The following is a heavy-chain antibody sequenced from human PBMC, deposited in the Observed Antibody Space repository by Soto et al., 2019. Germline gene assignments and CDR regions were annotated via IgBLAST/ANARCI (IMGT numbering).Heavy chain of an antibody. CDR3: AKDLARVVGATARGYYYSVMAV. V-gene: IGHV3-30*18. CDR1: GFTFSSYG. J-gene: IGHJ6*02. Sequence: PGGSLRLSCAASGFTFSSYGMHWVRQAPGKGLEWVAVISYDGSNKYYADSVKGRFTISRDNSKNTLYLQMNSLRAEDTAVYYSAKDLARVVGATARGYYYSVMAVWGQGTTVPVSS. CDR2: ISYDGSNK. D-gene: IGHD1-26*01.